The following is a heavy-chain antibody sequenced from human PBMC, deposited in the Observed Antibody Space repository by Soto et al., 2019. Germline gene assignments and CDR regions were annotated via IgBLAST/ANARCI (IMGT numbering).Heavy chain of an antibody. CDR1: GCSISSGGYY. V-gene: IGHV4-31*03. Sequence: PSEILSLTCPVSGCSISSGGYYWSWIRQHPGKGLEWIGYIYYSGSTYYNPSLKSRVTISVDTSKNQFSLKLSSVTAADTAVYYCARGLGYCTNGVCYGSWFDPWGQGTLVTV. CDR2: IYYSGST. J-gene: IGHJ5*02. D-gene: IGHD2-8*01. CDR3: ARGLGYCTNGVCYGSWFDP.